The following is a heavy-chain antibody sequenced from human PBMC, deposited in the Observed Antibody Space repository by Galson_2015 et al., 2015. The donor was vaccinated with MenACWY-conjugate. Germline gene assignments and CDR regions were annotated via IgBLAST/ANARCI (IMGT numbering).Heavy chain of an antibody. J-gene: IGHJ4*02. Sequence: ETLSLTCTVSGGSISSYYWSWIRQPPGKGLEWIGYIYYSGSTNHNPSLKSQVTISVDTSKNQFSLRLSSVTAADTAVYYCARGGEWLSYFDYWGQGTLVTVSS. V-gene: IGHV4-59*08. CDR2: IYYSGST. CDR1: GGSISSYY. D-gene: IGHD3-3*01. CDR3: ARGGEWLSYFDY.